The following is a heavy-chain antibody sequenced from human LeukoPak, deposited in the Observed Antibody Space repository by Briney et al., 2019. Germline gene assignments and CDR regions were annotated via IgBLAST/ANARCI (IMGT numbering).Heavy chain of an antibody. D-gene: IGHD5-18*01. V-gene: IGHV1-2*02. CDR2: INPNSGGT. CDR3: ARIVGSLDPVDY. CDR1: GYTFTGYY. Sequence: GASVKVSCKASGYTFTGYYMHWVRQAPGQGLEWMGWINPNSGGTNYAQRFQGRVTMTRDTSISTAYMELSRLRSDDTAVYYCARIVGSLDPVDYWGQGTLVTVSS. J-gene: IGHJ4*02.